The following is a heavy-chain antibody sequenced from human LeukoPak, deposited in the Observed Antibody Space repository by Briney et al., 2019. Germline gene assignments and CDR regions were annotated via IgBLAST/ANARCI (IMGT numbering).Heavy chain of an antibody. D-gene: IGHD6-19*01. CDR2: INPNSGGT. Sequence: ASVKVSCKHSGYTFTGYYMLLVRQAPRHALEWMGWINPNSGGTNYAQKSHGRDTRTRDTSLSTAYMVLSRARSDDTALYYGAREKWLVKSKGNYYYRMDVWGQGNTVTVSS. V-gene: IGHV1-2*02. CDR1: GYTFTGYY. CDR3: AREKWLVKSKGNYYYRMDV. J-gene: IGHJ6*02.